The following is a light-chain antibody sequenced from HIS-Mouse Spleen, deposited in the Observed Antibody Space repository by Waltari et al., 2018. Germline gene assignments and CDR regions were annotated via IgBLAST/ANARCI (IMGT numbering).Light chain of an antibody. CDR1: SSDVGGYNY. CDR3: CSYAGSYTV. J-gene: IGLJ2*01. V-gene: IGLV2-11*02. CDR2: DVS. Sequence: QSALTQPRSVSGSPGQSVTISCTGTSSDVGGYNYVSWYQKHPGKAPKLMIYDVSKRPSGGPDRFSGSKSGNTASLTISGLQAEDEADYYCCSYAGSYTVFGGGTKLTVL.